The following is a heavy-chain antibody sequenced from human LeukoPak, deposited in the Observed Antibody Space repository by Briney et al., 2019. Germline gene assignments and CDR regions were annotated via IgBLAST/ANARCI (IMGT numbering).Heavy chain of an antibody. CDR1: GFTFSNYA. CDR3: AKKANDAFDI. CDR2: ISGYGGST. J-gene: IGHJ3*02. Sequence: PGGSLRLSCAASGFTFSNYAMSWVRRATGKGLEWVSVISGYGGSTYYADPVKGRFTISRDNSKNTLYLQMNSLRAEDTAVYYCAKKANDAFDIWGQGTMVTVSS. V-gene: IGHV3-23*01.